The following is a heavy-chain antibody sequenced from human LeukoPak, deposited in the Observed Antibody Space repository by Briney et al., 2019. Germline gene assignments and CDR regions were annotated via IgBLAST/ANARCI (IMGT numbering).Heavy chain of an antibody. CDR3: ARDLDSSLRD. CDR2: ISYDGSDK. D-gene: IGHD6-19*01. J-gene: IGHJ4*02. CDR1: GFTFSSYG. V-gene: IGHV3-33*05. Sequence: GRSLRLSCAASGFTFSSYGMHWVRQAPGKGLEWVAVISYDGSDKYYADSVKGRFTISRDNSRNTLYLQMNSQRAEDTAVYYCARDLDSSLRDWSQGTLVTVSS.